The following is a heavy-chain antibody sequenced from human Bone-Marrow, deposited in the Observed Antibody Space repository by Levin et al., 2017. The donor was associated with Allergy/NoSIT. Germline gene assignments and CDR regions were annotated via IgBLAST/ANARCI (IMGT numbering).Heavy chain of an antibody. D-gene: IGHD4-17*01. CDR2: VYYSGIT. J-gene: IGHJ5*02. Sequence: KASETLSLTCTVSGDSISDDSFHWGWIRQPPGKGLEWIGSVYYSGITYYNPSLKSRVTISVDTSRNQLSLKLKSVTAADTALYYCARHARNYGDYGSNWFDPWGQGTLVTVSS. V-gene: IGHV4-39*01. CDR3: ARHARNYGDYGSNWFDP. CDR1: GDSISDDSFH.